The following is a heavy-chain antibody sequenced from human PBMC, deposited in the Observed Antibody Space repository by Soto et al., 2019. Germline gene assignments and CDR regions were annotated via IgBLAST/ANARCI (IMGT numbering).Heavy chain of an antibody. CDR2: VYYSGST. Sequence: ETLSLTCTVSGGSISSSSYYWGWIRQPPGKGLEWIGSVYYSGSTCYNPSLKSRVTISVDTSKNQFSLKLSSVTAADTAVYYCARHDRDWLGLSHAFDIWGQGTMVTVSS. D-gene: IGHD3-22*01. CDR3: ARHDRDWLGLSHAFDI. J-gene: IGHJ3*02. V-gene: IGHV4-39*01. CDR1: GGSISSSSYY.